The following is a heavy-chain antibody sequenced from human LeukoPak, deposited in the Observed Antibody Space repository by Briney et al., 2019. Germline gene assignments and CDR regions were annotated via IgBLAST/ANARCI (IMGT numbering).Heavy chain of an antibody. Sequence: AASVKVSCKASGGTFSSYAISWVRQAPGQGLEWMGGIIPIFGTANYAQKFQGRVTITADESTSIAYMELSSLRSEDTAVYYCARVRLRAMYGMDVWGQGTTVTVSS. V-gene: IGHV1-69*13. D-gene: IGHD5/OR15-5a*01. CDR1: GGTFSSYA. CDR2: IIPIFGTA. CDR3: ARVRLRAMYGMDV. J-gene: IGHJ6*02.